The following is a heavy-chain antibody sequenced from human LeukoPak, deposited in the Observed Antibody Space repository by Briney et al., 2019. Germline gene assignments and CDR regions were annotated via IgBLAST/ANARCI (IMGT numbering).Heavy chain of an antibody. Sequence: GASVKVSCKASGYTFINHAIHWVRQAPGQGLEWMGGIIPIFGTANYAQKFQGRVTITADESTSTAYMELSSLRSEDTAVYYCARVDTAMVTGWFDPWGQGTLVTVSS. CDR3: ARVDTAMVTGWFDP. V-gene: IGHV1-69*13. CDR2: IIPIFGTA. J-gene: IGHJ5*02. CDR1: GYTFINHA. D-gene: IGHD5-18*01.